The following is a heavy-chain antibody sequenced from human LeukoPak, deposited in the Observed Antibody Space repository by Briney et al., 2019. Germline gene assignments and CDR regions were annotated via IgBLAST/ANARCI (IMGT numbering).Heavy chain of an antibody. V-gene: IGHV4-34*01. D-gene: IGHD5-18*01. CDR1: GGSFSGYY. J-gene: IGHJ5*02. CDR3: ARGRYSYGYNWFDP. Sequence: SETLSLTCAVYGGSFSGYYWSWIRQPPGKGLEWIGEINHSGSTNYNPSLKSRVTISVDTSKNQYSLKLSSVTAADTAVYYCARGRYSYGYNWFDPWGQGTLVTVSS. CDR2: INHSGST.